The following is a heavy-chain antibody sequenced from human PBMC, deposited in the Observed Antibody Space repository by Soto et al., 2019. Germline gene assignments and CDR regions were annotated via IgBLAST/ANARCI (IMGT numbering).Heavy chain of an antibody. J-gene: IGHJ6*02. CDR1: GGTFSSYA. CDR3: ASLAVVEDHYYYGMNV. CDR2: IVQIFGTA. Sequence: HVQLVQSGAEVKKPGSSVKVSCKASGGTFSSYAISWVRQAPGQGHEWMGGIVQIFGTANYAQKFQGRVTINADDTTTTAFMELCSLSSEYTAVYYSASLAVVEDHYYYGMNVCAQGTTDTVS. D-gene: IGHD3-22*01. V-gene: IGHV1-69*01.